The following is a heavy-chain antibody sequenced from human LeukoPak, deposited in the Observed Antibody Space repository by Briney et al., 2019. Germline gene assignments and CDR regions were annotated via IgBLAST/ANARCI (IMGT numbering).Heavy chain of an antibody. Sequence: SETLSLTCAVSGVSISPYYWAWIRQPPGKGLEWMGYIHTSGSNNQYPSLKSRVTISVDKSKNHFSLRLTSVTAADTAVYYCARLSAAVHLGAFDLWGQGTMVTVSS. D-gene: IGHD3-3*01. CDR3: ARLSAAVHLGAFDL. J-gene: IGHJ3*01. CDR1: GVSISPYY. CDR2: IHTSGSN. V-gene: IGHV4-4*09.